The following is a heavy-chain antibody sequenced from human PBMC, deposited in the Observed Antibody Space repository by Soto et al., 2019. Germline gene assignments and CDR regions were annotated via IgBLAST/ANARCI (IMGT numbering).Heavy chain of an antibody. CDR1: GFTFSSYA. D-gene: IGHD3-22*01. CDR3: AKGDTMIVVVIPFDY. V-gene: IGHV3-23*01. CDR2: ISGSGGST. Sequence: GGSLRLSCAASGFTFSSYAMSWVRQAPGKGLEWVSAISGSGGSTYYADSVKGRFTISRDNSKNTLYLQMNSLRAEDTAVYYCAKGDTMIVVVIPFDYWGQGTLVTVSS. J-gene: IGHJ4*02.